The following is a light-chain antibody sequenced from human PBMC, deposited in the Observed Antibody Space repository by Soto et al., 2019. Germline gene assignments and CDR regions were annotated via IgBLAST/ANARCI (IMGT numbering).Light chain of an antibody. CDR2: EVS. V-gene: IGLV2-8*01. CDR1: SSDVGGYNY. Sequence: QSALTQPPSASGSPGQSVTISCTGTSSDVGGYNYVSWYQLHPGKAPKLMIYEVSKRPSGVPDRFSGSKSGNTASLTVSGLQAEDEADYYCSSYAGRNNFVVFGGGTKLTVL. J-gene: IGLJ2*01. CDR3: SSYAGRNNFVV.